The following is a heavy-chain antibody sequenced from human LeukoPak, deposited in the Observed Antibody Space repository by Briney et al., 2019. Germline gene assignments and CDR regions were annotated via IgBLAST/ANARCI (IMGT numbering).Heavy chain of an antibody. CDR2: IRYDGSNK. V-gene: IGHV3-30*02. J-gene: IGHJ4*02. D-gene: IGHD4-11*01. CDR1: AFTFSTYG. Sequence: VGSLRLSCAASAFTFSTYGMHWVRQAPGKGLEWVAFIRYDGSNKYYADSVKGRFTTSRDNSKNTLYLQMNSLRPEDTAVYHCARLPTHGDYRGQGTLVTISS. CDR3: ARLPTHGDY.